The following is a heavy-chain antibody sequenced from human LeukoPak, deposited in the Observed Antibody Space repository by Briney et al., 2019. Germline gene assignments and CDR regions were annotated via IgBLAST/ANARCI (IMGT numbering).Heavy chain of an antibody. J-gene: IGHJ5*02. V-gene: IGHV3-43*02. D-gene: IGHD1-26*01. CDR1: GFTLDDYA. CDR2: ISGDGDSI. Sequence: GGSLRLSCVVSGFTLDDYALHWVRQAPGKGLEWISLISGDGDSIYYADSVMGRFTISRDNSKNSLYLQMSSLRAEDTALYYCAKGVRSGTYYNCFDPWGQGTLVTVSS. CDR3: AKGVRSGTYYNCFDP.